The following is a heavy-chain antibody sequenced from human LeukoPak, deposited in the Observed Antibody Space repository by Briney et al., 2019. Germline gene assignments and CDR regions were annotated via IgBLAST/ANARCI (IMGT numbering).Heavy chain of an antibody. D-gene: IGHD4-17*01. V-gene: IGHV3-30-3*01. Sequence: GRSLRLSCAASGFTFSSYAMHWVRQAPGKGLEWVAVISYDGSNKYYADSVKGRFTISRDNSKNTLYLQMNSLRAEDTAVYYCARDSSGAFDPWGQGTLVTVSS. CDR2: ISYDGSNK. CDR3: ARDSSGAFDP. CDR1: GFTFSSYA. J-gene: IGHJ5*02.